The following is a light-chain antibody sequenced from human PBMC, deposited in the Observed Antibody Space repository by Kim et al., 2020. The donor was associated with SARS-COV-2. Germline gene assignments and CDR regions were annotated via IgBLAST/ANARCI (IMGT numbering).Light chain of an antibody. V-gene: IGKV1-39*01. Sequence: ASVGDRVTITCRASQSISSYLNWYQQKPGKAPKLLIYAASSLQSGVPSRFSGSGSGTDFTLTISSLQPEDFATYYCQQSYSQLRTFGQGTKVDIK. CDR2: AAS. J-gene: IGKJ1*01. CDR3: QQSYSQLRT. CDR1: QSISSY.